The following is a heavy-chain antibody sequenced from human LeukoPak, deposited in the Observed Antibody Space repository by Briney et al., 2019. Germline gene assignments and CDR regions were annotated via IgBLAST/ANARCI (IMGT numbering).Heavy chain of an antibody. D-gene: IGHD3-10*01. Sequence: TGGSLRLSCAASGFTFSSYAMSWVRQAPGKGLEWVSAISGSGGSTYYAGSVKGRFTISRDNSKNTLYLQMNSLRAEDTAVYYCAKGTFGELSLFDYWGQGTLVTVSS. V-gene: IGHV3-23*01. CDR1: GFTFSSYA. J-gene: IGHJ4*02. CDR2: ISGSGGST. CDR3: AKGTFGELSLFDY.